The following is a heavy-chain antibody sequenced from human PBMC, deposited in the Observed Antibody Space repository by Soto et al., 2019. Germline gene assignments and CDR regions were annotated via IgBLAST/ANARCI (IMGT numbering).Heavy chain of an antibody. CDR1: GFTFSDYY. CDR3: ARDLGYYDSSGYFDY. J-gene: IGHJ4*02. Sequence: LRLSCAASGFTFSDYYMSWIRQAPGKGLEWVSYISSSDSIVSYADSVKGRFTISRDNAKNSLYLQMNSLRAEDTAVYFCARDLGYYDSSGYFDYWGQGTLVTVSS. D-gene: IGHD3-22*01. V-gene: IGHV3-11*01. CDR2: ISSSDSIV.